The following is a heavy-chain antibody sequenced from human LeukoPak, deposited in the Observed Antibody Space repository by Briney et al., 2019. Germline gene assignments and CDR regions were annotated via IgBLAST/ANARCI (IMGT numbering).Heavy chain of an antibody. CDR3: ASFRHHGGFDY. CDR2: IKYDGAEQ. D-gene: IGHD1-14*01. Sequence: GESLRLSCVASGFPFSSHWMSWVRQAPGKGLEWVANIKYDGAEQYYVDSVRGRFTISRDSAKNSVSLQMNSLRAEDTAVYYCASFRHHGGFDYWGQGTLVTVSS. CDR1: GFPFSSHW. V-gene: IGHV3-7*01. J-gene: IGHJ4*02.